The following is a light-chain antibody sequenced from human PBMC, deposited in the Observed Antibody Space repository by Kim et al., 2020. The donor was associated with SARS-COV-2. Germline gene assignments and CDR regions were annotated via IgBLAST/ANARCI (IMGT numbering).Light chain of an antibody. CDR2: GKN. Sequence: SSELTQDPAVSVAWGQTVRITCQGDSLRRYYPSWYQQKPGQAPVLVIYGKNNRPSGIPDRFSGSSSGNTASLTITGTQAEDEADYYCSSRDVFGTGTKVTVL. CDR3: SSRDV. V-gene: IGLV3-19*01. CDR1: SLRRYY. J-gene: IGLJ1*01.